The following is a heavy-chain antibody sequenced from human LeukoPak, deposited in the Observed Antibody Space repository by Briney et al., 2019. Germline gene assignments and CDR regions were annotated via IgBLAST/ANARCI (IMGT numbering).Heavy chain of an antibody. CDR2: ISAYNGNT. CDR1: GYTFTSYG. Sequence: GASVTVSCKASGYTFTSYGISWVRQAPGQGLEWMGWISAYNGNTNYAQKLQGRVTMTTDTSTSTAYMELRSLSSDDTAVYYCARTEDTAMASRYYYYYMDVWGKGTTVTVSS. J-gene: IGHJ6*03. CDR3: ARTEDTAMASRYYYYYMDV. V-gene: IGHV1-18*01. D-gene: IGHD5-18*01.